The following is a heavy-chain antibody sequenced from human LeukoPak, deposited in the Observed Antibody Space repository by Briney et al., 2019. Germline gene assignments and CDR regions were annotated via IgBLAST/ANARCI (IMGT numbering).Heavy chain of an antibody. CDR3: AKELYYGDYYSDY. J-gene: IGHJ4*02. CDR2: ISGSGGST. Sequence: GGSLRLSCAASGFTFSSYAMSWVRQAPGKGLEWVSAISGSGGSTYYADPVKGRFTISGDNSKNTLYLQMNSLRAEDTAVYYCAKELYYGDYYSDYWGQGTLVTVSS. CDR1: GFTFSSYA. V-gene: IGHV3-23*01. D-gene: IGHD4-17*01.